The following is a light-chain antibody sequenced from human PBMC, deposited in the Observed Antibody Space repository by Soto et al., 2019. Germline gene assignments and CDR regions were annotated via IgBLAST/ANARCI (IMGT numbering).Light chain of an antibody. CDR2: RNN. V-gene: IGLV1-47*01. CDR3: AAWDDSLSVL. Sequence: QSVLTQPPSASGTPGQRVTISCSGSSSNIGSNYVYWYQQLPGTAPKLLIYRNNQRPPGVPDRFSGSKSGTSASLAISGLRSEDEADYYCAAWDDSLSVLFGGGTKVTVL. CDR1: SSNIGSNY. J-gene: IGLJ2*01.